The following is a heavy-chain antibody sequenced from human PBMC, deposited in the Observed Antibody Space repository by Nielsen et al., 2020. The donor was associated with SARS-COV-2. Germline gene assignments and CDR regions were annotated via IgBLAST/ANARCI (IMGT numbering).Heavy chain of an antibody. CDR1: GFTFSSYA. J-gene: IGHJ4*02. CDR2: ITYDGSNK. Sequence: GESLKISCAASGFTFSSYAMHWVRQAPGKGLEWVAVITYDGSNKYYADSVKGRFTISRDNSKNTLYLQMNSLRAEDTAVYYCAKEGDDYGNPGDYWGQGTLVTVSS. CDR3: AKEGDDYGNPGDY. D-gene: IGHD4-17*01. V-gene: IGHV3-30-3*01.